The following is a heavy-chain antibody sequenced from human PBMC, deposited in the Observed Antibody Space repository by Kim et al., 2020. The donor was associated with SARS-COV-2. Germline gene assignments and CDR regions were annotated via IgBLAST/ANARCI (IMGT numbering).Heavy chain of an antibody. CDR3: ARGPSNLYHYGSGSYLLDY. V-gene: IGHV3-48*02. Sequence: GGSLRLSCAASGFTFSSYSMNWVRQAPGKGLEWVSYISSSSSTIYYADSVKGRFTISRDNAKNSLYLQMNSLRDEDTAVYYCARGPSNLYHYGSGSYLLDYWGQGTLVTVSS. CDR2: ISSSSSTI. CDR1: GFTFSSYS. D-gene: IGHD3-10*01. J-gene: IGHJ4*02.